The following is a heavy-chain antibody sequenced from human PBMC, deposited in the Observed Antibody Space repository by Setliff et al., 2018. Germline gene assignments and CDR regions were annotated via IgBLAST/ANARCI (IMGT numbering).Heavy chain of an antibody. Sequence: GSLRLSCAASGFTFSDAWMNWVRQAPGKGLEWVGRIKSKADGGTADFAAPVKGRFTISRDDSKNTMSLQMNSLKTEDTAVYFCATRLGDFWGQGTLVTVSS. CDR2: IKSKADGGTA. V-gene: IGHV3-15*01. CDR1: GFTFSDAW. J-gene: IGHJ4*02. CDR3: ATRLGDF.